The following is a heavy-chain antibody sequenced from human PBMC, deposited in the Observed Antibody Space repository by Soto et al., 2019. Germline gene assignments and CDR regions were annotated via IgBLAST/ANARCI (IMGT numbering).Heavy chain of an antibody. J-gene: IGHJ4*02. D-gene: IGHD3-22*01. V-gene: IGHV1-69*13. Sequence: SVKVSCKASGYTFTGYYMHWVRQAPGQGLEWMGGIIPIFGTANYAQKFQGRVTITADESTSTAYMELSSLRSEDTAVYYCARDDSSGSFDYWGQGTLVTVSS. CDR2: IIPIFGTA. CDR3: ARDDSSGSFDY. CDR1: GYTFTGYY.